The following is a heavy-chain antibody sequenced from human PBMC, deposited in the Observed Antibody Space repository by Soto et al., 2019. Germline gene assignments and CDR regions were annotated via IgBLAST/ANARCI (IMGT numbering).Heavy chain of an antibody. CDR3: AREDATVTPDYFDY. V-gene: IGHV3-74*01. D-gene: IGHD4-17*01. CDR2: ASPDGTST. Sequence: EVQLVESGGGLVQPGGSLRLSCAASGFTFSSFWMHWVRQAPGKGLEWVSRASPDGTSTSYADSVKGRFTISRDNAKNTLFMQMNSLRAEDTAVYYCAREDATVTPDYFDYWGQGTLVTVSS. CDR1: GFTFSSFW. J-gene: IGHJ4*02.